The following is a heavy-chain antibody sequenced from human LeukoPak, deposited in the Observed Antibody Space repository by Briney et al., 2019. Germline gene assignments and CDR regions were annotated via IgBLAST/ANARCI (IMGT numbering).Heavy chain of an antibody. Sequence: SETLSLTCTVSGGSISSYYWSWLRQPPGKGLERIGYIYYSGSTNYNPSLKSRVTISVDTSKNQFSLKLSSVTAADTAVYYCARHRRWLQRYYFDYWGQGTLVTVSS. CDR3: ARHRRWLQRYYFDY. V-gene: IGHV4-59*08. D-gene: IGHD5-24*01. J-gene: IGHJ4*02. CDR1: GGSISSYY. CDR2: IYYSGST.